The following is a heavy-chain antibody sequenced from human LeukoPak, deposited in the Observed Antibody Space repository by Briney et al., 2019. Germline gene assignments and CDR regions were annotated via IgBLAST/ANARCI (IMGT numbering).Heavy chain of an antibody. CDR2: SNAGNGNK. CDR1: VYIFTGYA. Sequence: ASVKVSCKASVYIFTGYAIYGVRQAPGQRREWLGWSNAGNGNKKYSHKCQVRVTITKDASASTAYMELSSLRSEETAVYYCARGEVITTVRGGIGNNWVGPWGQGALVSVSS. CDR3: ARGEVITTVRGGIGNNWVGP. D-gene: IGHD3-10*01. J-gene: IGHJ5*02. V-gene: IGHV1-3*01.